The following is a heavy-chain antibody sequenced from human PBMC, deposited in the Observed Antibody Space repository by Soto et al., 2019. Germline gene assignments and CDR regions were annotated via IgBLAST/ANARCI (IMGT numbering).Heavy chain of an antibody. Sequence: EVQLLESGGGLVQPGGSLRLSCAASGLTFSSYAMSWVRQAPGKGLECVSAISGSGGSTYYADSVKCRFTISRDNSKNTLYLQMNSLRTEDTDVYYCAKEGYLGPIDYWGQGTLVTVSS. CDR1: GLTFSSYA. D-gene: IGHD1-1*01. CDR2: ISGSGGST. CDR3: AKEGYLGPIDY. V-gene: IGHV3-23*01. J-gene: IGHJ4*02.